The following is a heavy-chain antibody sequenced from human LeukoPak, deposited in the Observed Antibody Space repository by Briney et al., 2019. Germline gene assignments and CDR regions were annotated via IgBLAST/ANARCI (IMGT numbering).Heavy chain of an antibody. J-gene: IGHJ4*02. CDR3: AKNTLYYDSSGYYDY. V-gene: IGHV1-2*06. CDR2: INPNSGGT. D-gene: IGHD3-22*01. CDR1: GYTFTGYY. Sequence: ASVKVSCKASGYTFTGYYMHWVRHAPGQGLEWMGRINPNSGGTNYAQKFQGRVTMTRDTSISTAYMELSRLRSDDTAVYYCAKNTLYYDSSGYYDYWGQGTLVTVSS.